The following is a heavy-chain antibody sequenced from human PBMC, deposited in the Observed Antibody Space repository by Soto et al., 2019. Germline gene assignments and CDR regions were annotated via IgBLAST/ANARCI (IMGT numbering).Heavy chain of an antibody. D-gene: IGHD5-12*01. Sequence: PGGSLRLSCSASGFTFTNYAMNWVRQAPGRGLEWVSSISSSGDTTYYADSVEGRFTISRDNAKSTLYLQMNSLRAEDTALYYCEKVKTWTYLDCWGQGTLVTVSS. CDR1: GFTFTNYA. CDR3: EKVKTWTYLDC. V-gene: IGHV3-23*01. J-gene: IGHJ4*02. CDR2: ISSSGDTT.